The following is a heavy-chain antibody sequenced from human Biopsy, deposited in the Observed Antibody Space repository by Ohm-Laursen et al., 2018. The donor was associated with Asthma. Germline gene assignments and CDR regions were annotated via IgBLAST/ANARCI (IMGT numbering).Heavy chain of an antibody. CDR1: GASIKTDDYY. CDR3: ARASVAASSNWFDP. V-gene: IGHV4-30-4*02. CDR2: IHYSGST. Sequence: PSDTLSLTCTVSGASIKTDDYYWSWLRQPPGKGLEWFGFIHYSGSTSYNPSLKGGVTISVDTSKNQFSLKLSSVTAADTAVYYCARASVAASSNWFDPWGQGTLVTVSS. D-gene: IGHD6-19*01. J-gene: IGHJ5*02.